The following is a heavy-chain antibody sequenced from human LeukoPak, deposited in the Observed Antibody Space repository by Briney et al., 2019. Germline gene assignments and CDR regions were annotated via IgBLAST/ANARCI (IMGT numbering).Heavy chain of an antibody. J-gene: IGHJ4*02. CDR1: GFTFSDHD. D-gene: IGHD2-15*01. V-gene: IGHV3-11*01. CDR3: ARDSGRGWLLMGDFDY. CDR2: ILSSGSTI. Sequence: GGSLRLSCAASGFTFSDHDMSWIRQAPGKGLEWVSYILSSGSTIYYADSVKGRFTISRDNAKNSLYLQMKRLRAEDTAVYYCARDSGRGWLLMGDFDYWGQGTLVTVSS.